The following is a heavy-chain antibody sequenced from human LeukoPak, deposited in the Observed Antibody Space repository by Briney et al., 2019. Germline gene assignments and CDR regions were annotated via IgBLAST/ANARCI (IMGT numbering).Heavy chain of an antibody. D-gene: IGHD6-13*01. Sequence: SQTLSLTCTVSGGSISSGDYYWSWIRQPPGKGLEWIGYIYYSGSTYYNPSLKSRVTISVDTSKNQFSLKLSSVTAADTAVYYCARDRGGQQLVLHHANYYYYGMDVWGQGTTVTVSS. J-gene: IGHJ6*02. V-gene: IGHV4-30-4*01. CDR2: IYYSGST. CDR1: GGSISSGDYY. CDR3: ARDRGGQQLVLHHANYYYYGMDV.